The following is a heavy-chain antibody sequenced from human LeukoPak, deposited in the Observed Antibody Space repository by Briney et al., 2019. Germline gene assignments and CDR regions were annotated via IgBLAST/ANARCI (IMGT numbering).Heavy chain of an antibody. CDR3: ARGRVITMVRGVLVY. V-gene: IGHV3-48*01. Sequence: PGGSLRLSCAASGFTFSSYSMNWVRQAPGKGLEWVPYISSSSSTIYYADSVKGRFTISRDNVKNSLYLQMNSLRAEDTAVYYCARGRVITMVRGVLVYWGQGTLVTVSS. J-gene: IGHJ4*02. CDR1: GFTFSSYS. D-gene: IGHD3-10*01. CDR2: ISSSSSTI.